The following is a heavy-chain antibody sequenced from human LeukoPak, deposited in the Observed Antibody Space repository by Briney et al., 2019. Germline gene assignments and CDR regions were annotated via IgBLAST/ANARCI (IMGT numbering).Heavy chain of an antibody. Sequence: GGSLRLSCAASGFTFSSYGMHWVRQAPGKGLEWVALISYDGSNKYYADSVEGRFTISRDNSKNTMYLQMNSLRAEDTAVYYCAKDQEYSSCLVYWGQGTLVTVSS. J-gene: IGHJ4*02. CDR2: ISYDGSNK. D-gene: IGHD6-6*01. CDR3: AKDQEYSSCLVY. CDR1: GFTFSSYG. V-gene: IGHV3-30*18.